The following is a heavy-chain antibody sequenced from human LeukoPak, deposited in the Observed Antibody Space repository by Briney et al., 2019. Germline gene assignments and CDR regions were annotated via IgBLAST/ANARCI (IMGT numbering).Heavy chain of an antibody. CDR2: ISGSGSNT. J-gene: IGHJ4*02. Sequence: GGSLRLSCAASGFTFSNFAMNWVRQAPGKGLEWVSGISGSGSNTYYADSVRGPFTISRDNSKNTVYLQMNRLRAEDTAIYYCAQSPTGSRGGLDYWGQGTLVTVSS. V-gene: IGHV3-23*01. D-gene: IGHD3-16*01. CDR1: GFTFSNFA. CDR3: AQSPTGSRGGLDY.